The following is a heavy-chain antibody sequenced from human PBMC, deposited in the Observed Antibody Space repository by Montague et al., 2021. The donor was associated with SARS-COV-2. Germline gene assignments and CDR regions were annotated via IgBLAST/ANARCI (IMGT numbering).Heavy chain of an antibody. CDR3: ARVLPDPVRTQYAFDI. CDR1: GGSINDYY. J-gene: IGHJ3*02. Sequence: SETLSLTCTVSGGSINDYYWTWVRQPAGEGLEWIGRIYSSGSANYNLFLESRVTMSLDTSKNQFSLNVNSVTAADTAVYYCARVLPDPVRTQYAFDIWGQGTLVTVSS. V-gene: IGHV4-4*07. CDR2: IYSSGSA.